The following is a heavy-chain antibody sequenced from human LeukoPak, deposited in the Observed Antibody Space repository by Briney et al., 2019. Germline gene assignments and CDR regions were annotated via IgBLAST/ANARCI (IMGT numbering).Heavy chain of an antibody. CDR2: IYYSGST. CDR1: GGSISSSGYY. CDR3: ARLSTVTTSFDY. Sequence: PSETLSLTCTVSGGSISSSGYYWSWIRQPPGKGLEWIGYIYYSGSTNHRSSLKSRVTISVDTSKNQFSLKLSSVTAADTAVYYCARLSTVTTSFDYWGQGTLVTVSS. J-gene: IGHJ4*02. D-gene: IGHD4-11*01. V-gene: IGHV4-61*08.